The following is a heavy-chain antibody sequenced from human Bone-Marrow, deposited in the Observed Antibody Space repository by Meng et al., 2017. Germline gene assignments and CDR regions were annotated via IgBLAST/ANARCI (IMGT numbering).Heavy chain of an antibody. CDR3: AKAPICGGDCLSSGMNV. CDR2: ISWDGGST. Sequence: GESLKISCAASGFTFDDYAMHWVRQAPGKGLEWVSLISWDGGSTYYADSVKGRFTISRDNSKNSLYLQMNSLRAEGTALYYCAKAPICGGDCLSSGMNVWDQGTTVTVSS. J-gene: IGHJ6*02. V-gene: IGHV3-43D*03. D-gene: IGHD2-21*02. CDR1: GFTFDDYA.